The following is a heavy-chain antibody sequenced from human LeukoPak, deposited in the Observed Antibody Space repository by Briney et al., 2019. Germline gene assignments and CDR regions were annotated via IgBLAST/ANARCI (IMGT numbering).Heavy chain of an antibody. J-gene: IGHJ3*02. D-gene: IGHD5-18*01. CDR1: GYSRTELS. CDR2: FDPEDGET. V-gene: IGHV1-24*01. Sequence: ASVKVSCKVSGYSRTELSMHWVRQAPGKGLEWMGGFDPEDGETIYAQKFQGRVTMTEDTSTDTAYMELSSLRSEDTAVYYCATDRRYGSAFDIWGQGTMVTVSS. CDR3: ATDRRYGSAFDI.